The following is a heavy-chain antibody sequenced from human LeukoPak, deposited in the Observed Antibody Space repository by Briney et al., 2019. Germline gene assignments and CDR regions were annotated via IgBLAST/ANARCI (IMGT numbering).Heavy chain of an antibody. D-gene: IGHD2-15*01. CDR3: AKSTRGYWSGGSCYLWFDP. CDR2: ISGSGGST. V-gene: IGHV3-23*01. Sequence: GGSLRLSCAASGFTFSSYAMSWVRQAPGKGLEWVSAISGSGGSTYYADSVKGRFTISRDNSENTLYLQKNNLRAEDTAVYYFAKSTRGYWSGGSCYLWFDPWGQGTLVTVTS. J-gene: IGHJ5*02. CDR1: GFTFSSYA.